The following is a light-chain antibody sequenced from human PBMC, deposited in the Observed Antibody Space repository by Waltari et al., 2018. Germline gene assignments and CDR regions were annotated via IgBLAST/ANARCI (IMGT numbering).Light chain of an antibody. CDR3: QERSNWPGGS. V-gene: IGKV3-11*01. CDR1: QSVNSY. J-gene: IGKJ4*01. Sequence: EIVLTQSPALLSVSPWASATLSCRASQSVNSYLAWYQQKPGQAPRLLIYDASNRATGIPARFVGTGSGTDFTLTITRLEPEDFAVYYCQERSNWPGGSFGGGTKVEIK. CDR2: DAS.